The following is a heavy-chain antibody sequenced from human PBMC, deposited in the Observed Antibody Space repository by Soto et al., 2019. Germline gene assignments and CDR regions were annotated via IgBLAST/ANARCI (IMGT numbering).Heavy chain of an antibody. Sequence: XGRLDIPFIVSGGSISSSSYYGGWIRQPPGKGLEWIGSIYYSGSTYYNPSLKSRVTISVDTSKNQFSLKLSSVTAADTAVFYCAKHRTRNWFNPWAQATLVTFSS. D-gene: IGHD6-6*01. V-gene: IGHV4-39*01. J-gene: IGHJ5*02. CDR3: AKHRTRNWFNP. CDR1: GGSISSSSYY. CDR2: IYYSGST.